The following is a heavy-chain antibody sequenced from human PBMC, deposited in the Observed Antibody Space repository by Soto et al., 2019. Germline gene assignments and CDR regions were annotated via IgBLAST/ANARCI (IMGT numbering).Heavy chain of an antibody. Sequence: GGSLRLSCAASGFTFSSYGMHWVRQAPGKGLEWVAVISYDGSNKYYADSVKGRFTISRDNSKNTLYLQMNSLRAEDTAVYYCAKDLPIFGVVIIGPYGMDVWGQGTTVTVSS. V-gene: IGHV3-30*18. CDR1: GFTFSSYG. J-gene: IGHJ6*02. CDR2: ISYDGSNK. CDR3: AKDLPIFGVVIIGPYGMDV. D-gene: IGHD3-3*01.